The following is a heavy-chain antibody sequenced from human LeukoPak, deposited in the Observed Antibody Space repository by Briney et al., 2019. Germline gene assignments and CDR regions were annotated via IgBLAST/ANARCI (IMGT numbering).Heavy chain of an antibody. D-gene: IGHD2-15*01. Sequence: PSETLSLTCAAYGGSVRGHYWGWIRQHPGEGLEWIGEINHSGSTNYNRSLKSRVTISVDTSKNQFSLKLSSVTAADTAVYYCTRGSSITTWWYHLNDYWGQGTLVTVSS. V-gene: IGHV4-34*01. CDR1: GGSVRGHY. J-gene: IGHJ4*02. CDR2: INHSGST. CDR3: TRGSSITTWWYHLNDY.